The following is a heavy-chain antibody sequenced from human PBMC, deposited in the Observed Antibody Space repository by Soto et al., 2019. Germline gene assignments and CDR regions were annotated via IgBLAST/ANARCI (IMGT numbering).Heavy chain of an antibody. CDR1: GFTFSSYS. CDR2: ISSSSSTI. J-gene: IGHJ4*02. CDR3: ARESPNWNYPWGDY. Sequence: EVQLVESGGGLVQPGGSLRLSCAASGFTFSSYSMNWVRQAPGKGLEWVSYISSSSSTIYYADSVKGRFTISRDNAKNSLYLQMNSLRDEDTAVYYCARESPNWNYPWGDYWGQGTLVTVSS. D-gene: IGHD1-7*01. V-gene: IGHV3-48*02.